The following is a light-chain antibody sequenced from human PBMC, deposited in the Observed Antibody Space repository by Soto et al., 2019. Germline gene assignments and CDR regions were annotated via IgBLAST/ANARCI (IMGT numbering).Light chain of an antibody. CDR2: DVS. V-gene: IGLV2-14*01. CDR1: SSDVGAYNY. CDR3: SSYTRSSTLV. J-gene: IGLJ1*01. Sequence: QSALTQPASVSGSPGQSITISCTGTSSDVGAYNYVSWYQQHPGKAPKLMICDVSNRPSGVSNRFSGSKSGSTASLTISGLQAEDEADYYCSSYTRSSTLVFGTGTKLTVL.